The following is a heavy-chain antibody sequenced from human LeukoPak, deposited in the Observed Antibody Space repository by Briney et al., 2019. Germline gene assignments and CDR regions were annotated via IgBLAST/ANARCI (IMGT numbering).Heavy chain of an antibody. D-gene: IGHD2-15*01. V-gene: IGHV4-34*01. CDR1: GGSFSGYY. J-gene: IGHJ4*02. CDR3: ARSAVVAAKSPPYYFDY. Sequence: SETLSLTCAVYGGSFSGYYWSWIRQPPGKGLEWIGEINHSGSTNYNPSLKSRVTISVDTSKNQFSLKLSSVTAADTAVYYCARSAVVAAKSPPYYFDYWGQGTLVTVSS. CDR2: INHSGST.